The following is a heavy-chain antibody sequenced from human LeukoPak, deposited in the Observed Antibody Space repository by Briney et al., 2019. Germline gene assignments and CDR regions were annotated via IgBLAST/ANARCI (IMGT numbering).Heavy chain of an antibody. CDR3: ASSSSWYLIFDY. J-gene: IGHJ4*02. V-gene: IGHV3-23*01. CDR1: GFTFSSYA. Sequence: GGSLRLSCAASGFTFSSYAMSWVRQAPGKGLEWVSAISGSGGSTYYADSVKGRFTISRDNSKNTLYLQMNSLRAEDTAVYYCASSSSWYLIFDYWGQGTLVTVSS. CDR2: ISGSGGST. D-gene: IGHD6-13*01.